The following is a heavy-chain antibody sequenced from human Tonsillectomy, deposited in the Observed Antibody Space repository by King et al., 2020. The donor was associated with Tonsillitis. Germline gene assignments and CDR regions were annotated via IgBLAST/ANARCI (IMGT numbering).Heavy chain of an antibody. CDR1: GFTISSYW. CDR3: AREYCSGGTCYSGAFDI. D-gene: IGHD2-15*01. V-gene: IGHV3-7*01. CDR2: INQDGSEK. Sequence: QLVQSGGGLVQRGGSLRLSCAASGFTISSYWMTWVRQAPGKGLEWVANINQDGSEKFYVDSVKSRFTISRDNGKNSLYLQMNGLRDEDTAVYYCAREYCSGGTCYSGAFDIWGQGTMLTVSS. J-gene: IGHJ3*02.